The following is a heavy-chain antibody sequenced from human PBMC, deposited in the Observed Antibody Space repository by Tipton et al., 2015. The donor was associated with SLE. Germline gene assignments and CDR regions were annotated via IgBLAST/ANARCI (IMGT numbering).Heavy chain of an antibody. Sequence: SGLTFSSLWMTWVRQAPGKGLEWVANIGPDGRTVYYADSLKGRFTISRDNAQNSVYLQLSSLRADDTALYYCVRDDASPHGIIDYWGQGTLVTVPS. V-gene: IGHV3-7*01. CDR1: GLTFSSLW. D-gene: IGHD1-14*01. J-gene: IGHJ4*02. CDR2: IGPDGRTV. CDR3: VRDDASPHGIIDY.